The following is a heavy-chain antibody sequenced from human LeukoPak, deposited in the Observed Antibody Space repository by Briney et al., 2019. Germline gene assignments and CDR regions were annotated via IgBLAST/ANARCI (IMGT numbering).Heavy chain of an antibody. Sequence: SETLSLTCTVSGGSISSYYWSWIRQPPGKGLEWIAYISDIGSINYNPSLKSRVTISLDTSKNQFSLKLSSVTAADTAVYYCARDSRIQLWGVVAFDIWGQGTMVTVSS. CDR3: ARDSRIQLWGVVAFDI. D-gene: IGHD5-18*01. J-gene: IGHJ3*02. V-gene: IGHV4-59*01. CDR2: ISDIGSI. CDR1: GGSISSYY.